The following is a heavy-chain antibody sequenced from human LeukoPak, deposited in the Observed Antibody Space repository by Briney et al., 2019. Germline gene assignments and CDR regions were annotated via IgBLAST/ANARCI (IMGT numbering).Heavy chain of an antibody. D-gene: IGHD3-3*01. CDR1: GDSISSGGYS. J-gene: IGHJ6*02. Sequence: SETLSLTCAVSGDSISSGGYSWSWIRQPPGKGLEWIGYIYHSGSTYYNPSLKSRVTIPVDTSKNQFSLKLSSVTAADTAVYYCARGRPYYDFWSGYYSRYYYYGMDVWGQGTTVTVSS. CDR3: ARGRPYYDFWSGYYSRYYYYGMDV. V-gene: IGHV4-30-2*01. CDR2: IYHSGST.